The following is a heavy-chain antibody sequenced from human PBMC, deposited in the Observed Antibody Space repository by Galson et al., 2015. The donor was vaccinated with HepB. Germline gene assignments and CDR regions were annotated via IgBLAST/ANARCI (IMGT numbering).Heavy chain of an antibody. D-gene: IGHD2-21*01. Sequence: SLRLSCAASGFTFSSYIMHWVRQAPGKGLEYVSAISTNGVRTYYADSVKGRFTISRDNSKNTLFLQMSSLRAEDTAVYYCVKVCELCQDYWGQGTPVTVSS. CDR3: VKVCELCQDY. J-gene: IGHJ4*02. V-gene: IGHV3-64D*06. CDR2: ISTNGVRT. CDR1: GFTFSSYI.